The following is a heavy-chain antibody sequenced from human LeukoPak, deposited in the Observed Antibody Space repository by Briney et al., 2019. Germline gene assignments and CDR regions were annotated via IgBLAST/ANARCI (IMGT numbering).Heavy chain of an antibody. V-gene: IGHV1-2*02. D-gene: IGHD1-14*01. CDR1: GYTFTGYY. CDR2: INPNSGGT. Sequence: ASVKVSCKASGYTFTGYYMHWVRQAPGQGLEWMGWINPNSGGTNYAQKFQGRVTMTRDTSISTAYMELGRLRSDDTAVYYCARGETAAPEIKIDPWGQGTLVTVSS. J-gene: IGHJ5*02. CDR3: ARGETAAPEIKIDP.